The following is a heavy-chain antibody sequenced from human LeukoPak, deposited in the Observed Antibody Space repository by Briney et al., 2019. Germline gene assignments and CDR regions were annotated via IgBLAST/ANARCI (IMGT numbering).Heavy chain of an antibody. J-gene: IGHJ6*02. Sequence: ASVKVSCKASGGTFSNYGISWVRQAPGQGLEWMGWISAYNGNTNYAQKLQGRVTMTTDTSTSTAYMELRSLRSDDTAVYYCARVKFGESRNHYYYYGMDVWGQGTTVTVSS. CDR3: ARVKFGESRNHYYYYGMDV. D-gene: IGHD3-10*01. V-gene: IGHV1-18*04. CDR2: ISAYNGNT. CDR1: GGTFSNYG.